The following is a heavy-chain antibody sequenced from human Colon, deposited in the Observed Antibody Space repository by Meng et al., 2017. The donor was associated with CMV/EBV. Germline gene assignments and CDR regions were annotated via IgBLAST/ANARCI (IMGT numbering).Heavy chain of an antibody. J-gene: IGHJ4*02. CDR2: IYPSGFP. CDR3: ARAQYTYGYWIFDY. V-gene: IGHV4-4*07. CDR1: GGSVSRCY. Sequence: VLGQVQPSETLARRCPVSGGSVSRCYWGFSRQPAVKGLEWIGRIYPSGFPKYKPSLESRVSMSADTSKNQISLKLTSVTAADTAVYYCARAQYTYGYWIFDYWGQGTLVTVSS. D-gene: IGHD5-18*01.